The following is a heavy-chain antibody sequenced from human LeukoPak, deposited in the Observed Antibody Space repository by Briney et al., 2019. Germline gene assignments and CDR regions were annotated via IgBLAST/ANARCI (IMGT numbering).Heavy chain of an antibody. Sequence: GGSLRLSCAASGFTFSSYGMHWVRQAPGKGLEWVAFIRYDGSNKYYADSVKGRFTISRDNSKNTLYLQMNSLRAEDTAVYFCARAVSYYYVYWGQGTLVNVSS. CDR3: ARAVSYYYVY. D-gene: IGHD1-1*01. J-gene: IGHJ4*02. V-gene: IGHV3-30*02. CDR1: GFTFSSYG. CDR2: IRYDGSNK.